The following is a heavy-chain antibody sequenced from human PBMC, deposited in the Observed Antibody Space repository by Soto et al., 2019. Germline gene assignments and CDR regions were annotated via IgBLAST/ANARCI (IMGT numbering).Heavy chain of an antibody. CDR3: ARARMGMVYAIFDYYYMDV. CDR1: GYTFTSYA. J-gene: IGHJ6*03. CDR2: INAGNGNT. Sequence: ASVKVSCKASGYTFTSYAMHWVRQAPGQRLEWMGWINAGNGNTRYSQKFQGRVTITRDTSASTAYMELSSLRSEDTAVYYCARARMGMVYAIFDYYYMDVWGKGTTVTVSS. V-gene: IGHV1-3*01. D-gene: IGHD2-8*01.